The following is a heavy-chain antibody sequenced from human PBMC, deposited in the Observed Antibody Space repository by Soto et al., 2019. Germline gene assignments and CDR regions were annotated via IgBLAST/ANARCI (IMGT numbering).Heavy chain of an antibody. CDR3: VRIRYQLPASVLWLDP. CDR1: GGFLSESY. D-gene: IGHD3-16*01. CDR2: INHVGGT. J-gene: IGHJ5*02. Sequence: TLSLTCAVYGGFLSESYWTWIRQPPGKGREWIGEINHVGGTNYNPSLKSRVTMSVDTSQNQFSLRLISVTAADTAMYFCVRIRYQLPASVLWLDPWGQGTPVTVSS. V-gene: IGHV4-34*01.